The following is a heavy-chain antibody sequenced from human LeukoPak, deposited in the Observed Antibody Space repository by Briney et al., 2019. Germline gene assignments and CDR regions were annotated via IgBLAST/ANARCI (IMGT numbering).Heavy chain of an antibody. CDR3: ARTVQLERPVPLRNYYYMDV. J-gene: IGHJ6*03. CDR1: GFTFSSYG. D-gene: IGHD1-1*01. V-gene: IGHV3-30*03. CDR2: ISYDGSNK. Sequence: LPGGSLRLSCAASGFTFSSYGMHWVRQAPGKGLEWVAVISYDGSNKYYADSVKGRFTISRDNSKNTLYLQMNSLRAEDTAVYYCARTVQLERPVPLRNYYYMDVWGKGTTVTISS.